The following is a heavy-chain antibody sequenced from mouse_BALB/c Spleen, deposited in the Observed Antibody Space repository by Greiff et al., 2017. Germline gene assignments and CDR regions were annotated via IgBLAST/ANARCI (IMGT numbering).Heavy chain of an antibody. CDR2: ISYSGST. D-gene: IGHD1-2*01. J-gene: IGHJ3*01. V-gene: IGHV3-8*02. Sequence: EVQLQQSGPSLVKPSQTLSLTCSVTGDSITCGYWNWIRKFPGNKLEYMGYISYSGSTYYNPSLKSRISITRDTSKNQYYLQLNSVTTEDTATYYCANLRLPFAYWGQGTLVTVSA. CDR3: ANLRLPFAY. CDR1: GDSITCGY.